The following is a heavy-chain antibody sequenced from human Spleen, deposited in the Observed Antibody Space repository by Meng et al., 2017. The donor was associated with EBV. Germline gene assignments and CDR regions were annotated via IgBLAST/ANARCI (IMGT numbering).Heavy chain of an antibody. Sequence: QVQLVQSGAEVKKPGASVKVSCKAAGYTFTVYYVHWVRQAPGQGLEWMGRVNPNRGGKNYAQKFQGRVTMTRDTSISTAYMEMSRLRSDDTAVYYCARAKIGWFDPWGQGTLVTVSS. V-gene: IGHV1-2*06. CDR3: ARAKIGWFDP. CDR1: GYTFTVYY. D-gene: IGHD5-12*01. J-gene: IGHJ5*02. CDR2: VNPNRGGK.